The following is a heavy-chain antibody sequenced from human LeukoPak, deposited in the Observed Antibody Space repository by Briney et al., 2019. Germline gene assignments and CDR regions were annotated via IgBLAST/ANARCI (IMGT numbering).Heavy chain of an antibody. CDR1: GFTFSSYS. CDR3: ARGYSSGWYGYYHGMDV. V-gene: IGHV3-21*01. D-gene: IGHD6-19*01. Sequence: GGSLRLSCAASGFTFSSYSMNWVRQAPGKGLEWVSSISSSSYIYYADSVKGRFTISRDNAKNSLYLQMNSLRAEDTAVYYCARGYSSGWYGYYHGMDVWGQGTTVTVSS. CDR2: ISSSSYI. J-gene: IGHJ6*02.